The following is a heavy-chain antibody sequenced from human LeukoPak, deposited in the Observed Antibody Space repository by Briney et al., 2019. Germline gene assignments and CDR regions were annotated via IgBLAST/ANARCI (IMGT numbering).Heavy chain of an antibody. D-gene: IGHD2-15*01. CDR2: ISSSSSYI. Sequence: PGGSLRLSCAASGFTFSSYSMNWVRQAPGKGLEWVSSISSSSSYIYYADSVKGRFTISRDNAKNSLYLQMNSLRAEDTAVYYCAREEDIVVVASYYYYGMDVWGQGTTVTVSS. V-gene: IGHV3-21*01. J-gene: IGHJ6*02. CDR3: AREEDIVVVASYYYYGMDV. CDR1: GFTFSSYS.